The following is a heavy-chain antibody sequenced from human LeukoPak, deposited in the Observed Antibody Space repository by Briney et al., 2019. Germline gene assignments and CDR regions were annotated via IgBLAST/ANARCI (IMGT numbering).Heavy chain of an antibody. CDR1: GGSISSSSYY. D-gene: IGHD6-6*01. V-gene: IGHV4-39*01. CDR2: IYYSGNT. CDR3: ARTYSSSSLSGY. J-gene: IGHJ4*02. Sequence: SETLSLTCTVSGGSISSSSYYWGWIRQPPGKGLEWIGSIYYSGNTYYNPSLKSRVTISVDTSKNQFSLKLTSVTAADTAVYYCARTYSSSSLSGYWGQGTLVTVSS.